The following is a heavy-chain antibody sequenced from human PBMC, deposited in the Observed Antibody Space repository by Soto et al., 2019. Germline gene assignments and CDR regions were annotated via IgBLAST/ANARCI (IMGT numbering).Heavy chain of an antibody. V-gene: IGHV3-7*04. J-gene: IGHJ4*02. Sequence: DVQLVESGGGLVQPGGSLRLSCAGSGFIFSNFWMSWVRQAPGKGLEWVSNIKEDGREKHSMDSVKGRFTISRDNAKNSLYLQMNSLRPEDTAVYYCARDMDTYGYGLFNFWGQGTLVTVSS. CDR1: GFIFSNFW. CDR3: ARDMDTYGYGLFNF. D-gene: IGHD5-18*01. CDR2: IKEDGREK.